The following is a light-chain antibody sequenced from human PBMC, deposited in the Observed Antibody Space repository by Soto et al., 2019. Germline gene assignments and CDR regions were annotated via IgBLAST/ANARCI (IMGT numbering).Light chain of an antibody. J-gene: IGKJ4*01. CDR2: KAS. CDR1: QSFSDY. Sequence: HLTQSTGTLSPPPGDRIPITWRASQSFSDYLAWYKQKPGRAPELLIYKASYLQRGVPSRFSGSGSGTDFTFTISSLQPEDIATYYCQQYDNLPLTFGGR. CDR3: QQYDNLPLT. V-gene: IGKV1-5*03.